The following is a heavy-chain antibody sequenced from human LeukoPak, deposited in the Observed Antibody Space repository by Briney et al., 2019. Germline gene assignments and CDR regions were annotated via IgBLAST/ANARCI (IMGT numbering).Heavy chain of an antibody. CDR2: ISGSGGST. CDR1: GFTFSSYA. J-gene: IGHJ4*02. D-gene: IGHD2-15*01. V-gene: IGHV3-23*01. Sequence: PGGSLRLSCAASGFTFSSYAMSWVRQAPGKGLEWVSAISGSGGSTYYADSVKGRFTISRDNSKNTLYLQMNSLRAEDTAVYYCAKDLACSGGSCYSDYFDYWGQGTLVTVSS. CDR3: AKDLACSGGSCYSDYFDY.